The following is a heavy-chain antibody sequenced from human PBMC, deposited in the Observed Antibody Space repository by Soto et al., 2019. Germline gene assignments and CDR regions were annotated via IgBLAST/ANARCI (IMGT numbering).Heavy chain of an antibody. CDR3: ARHQDIVVVPAAHPYNWFDP. V-gene: IGHV4-39*01. D-gene: IGHD2-2*01. Sequence: TSETLSLTCTVSGGSISSSSYYWGWIRQPPGKGLEWIGSIYYSGSTYYNPSLKSRVTISVDTSKNQFSLKLSSVTAADTAVYYCARHQDIVVVPAAHPYNWFDPWGQGTLVTVSS. CDR1: GGSISSSSYY. J-gene: IGHJ5*02. CDR2: IYYSGST.